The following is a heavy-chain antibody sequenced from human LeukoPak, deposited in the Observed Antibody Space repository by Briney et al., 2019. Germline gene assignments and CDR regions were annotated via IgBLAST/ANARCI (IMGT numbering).Heavy chain of an antibody. D-gene: IGHD2-21*01. CDR3: AKAVDSGFDP. CDR2: ISYDGSNK. J-gene: IGHJ5*02. V-gene: IGHV3-30*18. CDR1: GFTFSSYA. Sequence: GGSLRLSCVASGFTFSSYAMSWVRQAPGKGLEWVAVISYDGSNKYYADSVKGRFTISRDNSKNTLYLQMNSLRDEDTAVYYCAKAVDSGFDPWGQGTLVTVSS.